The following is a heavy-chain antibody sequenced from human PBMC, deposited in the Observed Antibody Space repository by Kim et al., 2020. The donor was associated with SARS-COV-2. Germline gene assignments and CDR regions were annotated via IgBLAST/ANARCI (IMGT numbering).Heavy chain of an antibody. D-gene: IGHD6-13*01. J-gene: IGHJ4*01. Sequence: GGSLRLSCAVSGFTLSSYAIHWVRQAPGKGLEWVAVISNDGSNTYYADSVKGRFTFSRDNSKNTLYLQMNSLRAEDTALYYCARGEGTGQSSSWYPSMLDHWSHGTLVTVPS. CDR2: ISNDGSNT. CDR3: ARGEGTGQSSSWYPSMLDH. V-gene: IGHV3-30*04. CDR1: GFTLSSYA.